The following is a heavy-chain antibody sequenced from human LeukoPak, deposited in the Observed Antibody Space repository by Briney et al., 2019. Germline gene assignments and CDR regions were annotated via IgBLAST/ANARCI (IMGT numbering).Heavy chain of an antibody. CDR1: GFSLTTYG. Sequence: GESLKISCKGSGFSLTTYGIGWVRQTPGKGLEWMGIIYLADSDTRYSPSFQGQVTISGDKSINTAYVHWSNLKASDTAMYYCARREYSSGWYHFDYWGQGTLVTVSS. D-gene: IGHD6-19*01. CDR3: ARREYSSGWYHFDY. J-gene: IGHJ4*02. CDR2: IYLADSDT. V-gene: IGHV5-51*01.